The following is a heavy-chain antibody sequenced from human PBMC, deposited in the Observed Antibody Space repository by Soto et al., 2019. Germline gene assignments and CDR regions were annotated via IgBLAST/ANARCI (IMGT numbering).Heavy chain of an antibody. D-gene: IGHD3-9*01. J-gene: IGHJ4*02. Sequence: PSETLSLTCIVSGVSVTSYTWSWVRQPANKGLEWIGRVFSSVSATYNPSLKSRVSISMDTAENRISLKLDSVTAADAGVYFCARDGMTTGDSWGTGTLVNVS. CDR2: VFSSVSA. CDR3: ARDGMTTGDS. CDR1: GVSVTSYT. V-gene: IGHV4-4*07.